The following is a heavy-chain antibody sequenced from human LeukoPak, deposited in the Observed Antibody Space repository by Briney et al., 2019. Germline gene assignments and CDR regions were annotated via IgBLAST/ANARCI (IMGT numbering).Heavy chain of an antibody. CDR2: ISAYNGNT. D-gene: IGHD3-3*01. CDR1: GYTFTSYG. V-gene: IGHV1-18*01. J-gene: IGHJ5*02. Sequence: GASVKVSCKASGYTFTSYGISWVRQAPGQGLERMGWISAYNGNTNYAQKLQGRVTMTTDTSTSTAYMELRSLRSDDTAVYYCARVVITIFGVVIGRFDPWGQGTLVTVSS. CDR3: ARVVITIFGVVIGRFDP.